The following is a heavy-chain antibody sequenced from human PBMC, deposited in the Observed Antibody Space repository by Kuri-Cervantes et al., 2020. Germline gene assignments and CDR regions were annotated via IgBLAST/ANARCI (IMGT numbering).Heavy chain of an antibody. J-gene: IGHJ3*02. CDR1: GFTFSSYG. Sequence: GGSLRLSCAASGFTFSSYGMHWVRQAPGKGLEWVANIKQDGSEKYYVDSVKGRFTISRDNSKNTLYLQMNSLRAEDTAVYYCARDLPSSSLSAFDIWGQGTMVTVS. V-gene: IGHV3-7*01. CDR2: IKQDGSEK. D-gene: IGHD6-6*01. CDR3: ARDLPSSSLSAFDI.